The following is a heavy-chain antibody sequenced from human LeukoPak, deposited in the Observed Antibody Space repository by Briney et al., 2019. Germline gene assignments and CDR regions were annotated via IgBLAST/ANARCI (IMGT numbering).Heavy chain of an antibody. CDR2: IWYDGSNK. Sequence: GRSLRLPCAASGFTFSSYGMHWVRQAPGKGLEWVAVIWYDGSNKYYADSVKGRFTISRDNSKNTLYLQMNSLRAEDTAVYYCAKDLTVEMATMGFDPWGQGTLVTVSS. CDR1: GFTFSSYG. V-gene: IGHV3-33*06. CDR3: AKDLTVEMATMGFDP. J-gene: IGHJ5*02. D-gene: IGHD5-24*01.